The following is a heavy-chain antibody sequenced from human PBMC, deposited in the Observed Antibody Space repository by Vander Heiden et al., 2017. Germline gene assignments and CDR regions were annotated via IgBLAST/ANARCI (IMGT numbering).Heavy chain of an antibody. CDR1: GFTLTTYS. J-gene: IGHJ4*02. CDR3: ARHPPGTTEGFDS. Sequence: VQLVESGGGLVKPGGSLRLSCAASGFTLTTYSMNWVRQAPGKALEWVSSISSASTYIYYADSVKGRFTISRDNAKDSLYLQMNSLRAEDTAVYYCARHPPGTTEGFDSWGQGTLVTVSS. V-gene: IGHV3-21*01. CDR2: ISSASTYI. D-gene: IGHD1-1*01.